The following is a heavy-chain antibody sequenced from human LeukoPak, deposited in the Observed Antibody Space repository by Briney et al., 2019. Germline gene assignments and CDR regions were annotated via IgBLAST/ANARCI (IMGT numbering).Heavy chain of an antibody. J-gene: IGHJ4*02. Sequence: SETLSLTCTVSGGSISSYYWSWIRQPPGKGLEWIGYIYYSGSTKYNPSLKSRVTISVDTSKNQFSLKLNSVTAADTAVYYCAREGYYDSSGYYYPYYFDYWGQGTLVTVSS. D-gene: IGHD3-22*01. CDR3: AREGYYDSSGYYYPYYFDY. V-gene: IGHV4-59*01. CDR1: GGSISSYY. CDR2: IYYSGST.